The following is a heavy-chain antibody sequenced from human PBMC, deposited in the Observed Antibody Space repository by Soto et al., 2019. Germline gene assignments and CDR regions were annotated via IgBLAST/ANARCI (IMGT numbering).Heavy chain of an antibody. J-gene: IGHJ4*02. CDR1: GGSISSGGYS. D-gene: IGHD3-10*01. V-gene: IGHV4-30-2*01. CDR3: ARGGGVLGY. Sequence: QLQLQESGSGLVKPSQTLSLTCAVSGGSISSGGYSWSWIRQPPGKGLEWIGYISHTGSTYYNPSLKTPVTISVDRPKNQFSLKLSSVTAADTAVYYCARGGGVLGYWGQGTLVTVSS. CDR2: ISHTGST.